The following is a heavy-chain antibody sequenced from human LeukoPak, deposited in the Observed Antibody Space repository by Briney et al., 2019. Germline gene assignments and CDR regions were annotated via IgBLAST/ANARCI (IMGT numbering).Heavy chain of an antibody. V-gene: IGHV3-74*01. CDR3: ARSRNGSFDY. D-gene: IGHD6-25*01. CDR1: GITLSNYG. J-gene: IGHJ4*02. Sequence: GGSLRLSCAVSGITLSNYGMSWVRQAPGKGLVWVSRINSDGSNTSYADSVKGRFTISRDNAKNTLYLQMNSLRAEDTALYYCARSRNGSFDYWGQGTLVTVSS. CDR2: INSDGSNT.